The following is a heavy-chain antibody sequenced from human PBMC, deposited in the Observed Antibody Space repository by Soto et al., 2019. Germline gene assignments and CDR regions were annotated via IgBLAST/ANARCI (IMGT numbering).Heavy chain of an antibody. CDR2: IIPIFGTA. D-gene: IGHD1-26*01. V-gene: IGHV1-69*01. Sequence: SVKASCKASGGTFSSYAISWVRQAPGQGLEWMGGIIPIFGTANYAQKFQGRVTITADESTSTAYMELSSLRSEDTAVYYCARDHVVGATGAFERWVQGTMVTV. J-gene: IGHJ3*02. CDR1: GGTFSSYA. CDR3: ARDHVVGATGAFER.